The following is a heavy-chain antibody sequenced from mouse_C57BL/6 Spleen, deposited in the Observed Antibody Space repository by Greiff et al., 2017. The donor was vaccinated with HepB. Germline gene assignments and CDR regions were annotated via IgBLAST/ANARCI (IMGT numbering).Heavy chain of an antibody. J-gene: IGHJ1*03. D-gene: IGHD1-1*01. CDR3: ARRRYGSSYEGYFDV. CDR2: INPSNGGT. V-gene: IGHV1-53*01. CDR1: GYTFTSYW. Sequence: QVQLQQPGTELVKPGASVKLSCKASGYTFTSYWMHWVKQRPGQGLEWIGNINPSNGGTKYNEKFKGKATLTADKSSSTAYMQLNSLTSEDSAVYFCARRRYGSSYEGYFDVWGTGTTVTVSS.